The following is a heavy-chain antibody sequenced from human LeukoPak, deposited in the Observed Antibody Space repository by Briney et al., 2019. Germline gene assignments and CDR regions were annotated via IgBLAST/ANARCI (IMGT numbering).Heavy chain of an antibody. CDR2: TYYRSKWYN. V-gene: IGHV6-1*01. D-gene: IGHD6-13*01. Sequence: SQTLPLTCAISGDSVSSNSAAWNWIRQSPSRGLEWLGRTYYRSKWYNDCAVSVKSRITINPDTSKNQFSLQLNSVTPEDTAVYYCARGYSSSWYPYYYYYGMDVWGKGTTVTVSS. CDR1: GDSVSSNSAA. CDR3: ARGYSSSWYPYYYYYGMDV. J-gene: IGHJ6*04.